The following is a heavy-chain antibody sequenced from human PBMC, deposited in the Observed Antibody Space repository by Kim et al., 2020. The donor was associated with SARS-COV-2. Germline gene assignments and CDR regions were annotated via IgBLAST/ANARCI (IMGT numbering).Heavy chain of an antibody. Sequence: GGSLRLSCAASGLTFRNFDMTWVRLVPGKGLEWVSIIRSGGGSTFYAASVRGRFIISRDNSKNTLYLQMNSRRPDDTAVYYCATVTGLGEVSPYFHYWGQGTLVTVSS. D-gene: IGHD3-16*01. CDR2: IRSGGGST. CDR3: ATVTGLGEVSPYFHY. CDR1: GLTFRNFD. V-gene: IGHV3-23*01. J-gene: IGHJ4*02.